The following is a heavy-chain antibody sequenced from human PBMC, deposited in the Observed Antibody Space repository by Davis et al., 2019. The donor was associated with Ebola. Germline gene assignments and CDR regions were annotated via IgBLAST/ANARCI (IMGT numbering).Heavy chain of an antibody. V-gene: IGHV1-3*01. CDR3: ARDGSYCSGGSCRFDY. D-gene: IGHD2-15*01. Sequence: ASVKVSCKASGYTFTSYAMHWVRQAPGQRLEWMGWINAGNGNTKYSQKFQGRVTITRDTSASTAYMELSSLRSEDTAVYYCARDGSYCSGGSCRFDYWGQGTLVTVSS. J-gene: IGHJ4*02. CDR1: GYTFTSYA. CDR2: INAGNGNT.